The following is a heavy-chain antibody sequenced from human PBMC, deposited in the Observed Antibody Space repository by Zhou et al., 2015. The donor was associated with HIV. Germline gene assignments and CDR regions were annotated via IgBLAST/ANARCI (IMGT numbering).Heavy chain of an antibody. Sequence: EVQVVESGGGLVQPGRSLRLSCAASGFTFDDYAMHWVRQAPGKGLEWVSGISWNSGSIGYADSVKGRFTISRDNAKNSLYLQMNSLRAEDMALYYCAKDREKYNWNYFFDYWGQGTLVTVSS. CDR2: ISWNSGSI. J-gene: IGHJ4*02. D-gene: IGHD1-7*01. CDR1: GFTFDDYA. CDR3: AKDREKYNWNYFFDY. V-gene: IGHV3-9*03.